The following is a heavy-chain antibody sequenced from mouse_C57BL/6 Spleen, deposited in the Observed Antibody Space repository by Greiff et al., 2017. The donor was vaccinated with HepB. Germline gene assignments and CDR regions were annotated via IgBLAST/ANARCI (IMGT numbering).Heavy chain of an antibody. Sequence: VQRVESGPELVKPGASVKISCKASGYAFSSSWMNWVKQRPGKGLEWIGRIYPGDGDTNYNGKFKGKATLTADKSSSTAYMQLSSLTSEDSAVYFCARDGYSSFDYWGQGTTLTVSS. CDR3: ARDGYSSFDY. V-gene: IGHV1-82*01. CDR1: GYAFSSSW. J-gene: IGHJ2*01. CDR2: IYPGDGDT. D-gene: IGHD2-3*01.